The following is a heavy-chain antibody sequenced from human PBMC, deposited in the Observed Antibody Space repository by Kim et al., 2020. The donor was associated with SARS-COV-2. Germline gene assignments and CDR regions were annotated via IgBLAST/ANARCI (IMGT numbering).Heavy chain of an antibody. Sequence: PSLKSRVTISVDTSKNQFSLKLSSVTASDTAVYYCARREAAAVLGVAFDIWGQGTMVTVSS. D-gene: IGHD6-13*01. J-gene: IGHJ3*02. CDR3: ARREAAAVLGVAFDI. V-gene: IGHV4-34*01.